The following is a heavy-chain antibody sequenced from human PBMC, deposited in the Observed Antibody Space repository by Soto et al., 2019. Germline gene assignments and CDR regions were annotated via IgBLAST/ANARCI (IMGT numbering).Heavy chain of an antibody. CDR3: ALGSARPYSFYGMDV. CDR1: GGTLSTSS. CDR2: IKHSGST. D-gene: IGHD3-10*01. Sequence: PQTLSLTCTVSGGTLSTSSWSWFRQPPGKGLEWIGEIKHSGSTNYTPSLKSRVTISVDTSKNQFSLKLSSVTAADTAVYFFALGSARPYSFYGMDVLGRASTVT. V-gene: IGHV4-34*08. J-gene: IGHJ6*02.